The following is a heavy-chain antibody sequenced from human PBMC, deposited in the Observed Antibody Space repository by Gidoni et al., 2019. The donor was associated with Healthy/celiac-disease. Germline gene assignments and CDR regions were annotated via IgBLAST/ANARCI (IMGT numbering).Heavy chain of an antibody. D-gene: IGHD6-19*01. CDR3: ATAIAVAGRVGGSVDAFDI. Sequence: EVQLVQSGAEVKKPGATVKISCKVSGYPFTDYYMQWVQQAPGKGLEWMGLVDPEDGETIYAGKFQGRVTITAETSTDTAYMELSSLRSEDTAVYYWATAIAVAGRVGGSVDAFDIWGQGTMVSVSS. CDR2: VDPEDGET. CDR1: GYPFTDYY. J-gene: IGHJ3*02. V-gene: IGHV1-69-2*01.